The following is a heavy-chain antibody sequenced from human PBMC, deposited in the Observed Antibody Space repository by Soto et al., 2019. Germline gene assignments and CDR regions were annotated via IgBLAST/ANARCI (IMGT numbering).Heavy chain of an antibody. CDR3: ARPRHYYDILTGYYNAYYFDY. D-gene: IGHD3-9*01. V-gene: IGHV1-69*13. Sequence: GASVKVSCKASGGTFSSYAISWVRQAPGQGLEWMGGIIPIFGTANYAQKFQGRVTITADESTSTAYMELSSLRSEDTAVYYCARPRHYYDILTGYYNAYYFDYWGQGTLVTVSS. CDR2: IIPIFGTA. CDR1: GGTFSSYA. J-gene: IGHJ4*02.